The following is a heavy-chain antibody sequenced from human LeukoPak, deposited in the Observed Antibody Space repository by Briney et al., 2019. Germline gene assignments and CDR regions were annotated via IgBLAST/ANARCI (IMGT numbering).Heavy chain of an antibody. CDR1: GGSISRGTYF. J-gene: IGHJ5*02. D-gene: IGHD3-16*02. V-gene: IGHV4-31*03. CDR3: ARDGRRVEDAQFIGNWFDP. Sequence: PSETLSLTCTVSGGSISRGTYFWSWIRQHPGQGLEWIGYIHYSGITYINPSLKSRVNMSVNTSKNQLSLRLSSVTAADTAVYYCARDGRRVEDAQFIGNWFDPWGQGTLVTVSS. CDR2: IHYSGIT.